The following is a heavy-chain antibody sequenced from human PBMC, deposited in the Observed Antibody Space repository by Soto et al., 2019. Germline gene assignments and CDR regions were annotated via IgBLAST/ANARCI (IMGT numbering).Heavy chain of an antibody. D-gene: IGHD1-20*01. CDR1: GYTFTTYG. Sequence: ASVKVSCKASGYTFTTYGISWVRQAPGQGLECMGWISAYNGNTNYAQKLQGRVTMTTDTSTSTAYMELRSLRSDDTAIYYCARDLRREGKNNGPAFDSWGQGTLVKVAS. V-gene: IGHV1-18*01. CDR2: ISAYNGNT. CDR3: ARDLRREGKNNGPAFDS. J-gene: IGHJ4*02.